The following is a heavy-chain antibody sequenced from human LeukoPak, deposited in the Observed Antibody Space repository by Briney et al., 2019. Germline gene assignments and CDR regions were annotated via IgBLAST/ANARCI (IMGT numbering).Heavy chain of an antibody. CDR2: ISKSGDHT. CDR3: ATSWGPDTSAFRWGRDGMDV. V-gene: IGHV3-23*01. J-gene: IGHJ6*02. Sequence: GGSLRLSCAVSGLTFNNYAMSWVRQAPGKGLEWVSAISKSGDHTYYAASAKGRFTIYRDNSKNAQYLQMNSLRAEDTAVYYCATSWGPDTSAFRWGRDGMDVWGQGTTVIVS. CDR1: GLTFNNYA. D-gene: IGHD3-16*01.